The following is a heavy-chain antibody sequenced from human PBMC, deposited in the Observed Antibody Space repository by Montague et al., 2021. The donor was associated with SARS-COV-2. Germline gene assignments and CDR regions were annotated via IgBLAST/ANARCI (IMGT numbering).Heavy chain of an antibody. CDR3: VTPGKTAVAGQFDY. J-gene: IGHJ4*02. D-gene: IGHD6-19*01. CDR2: IHEGDTT. V-gene: IGHV4-39*07. Sequence: SETLSLTCTVSGGSIRSTTFYWGWIPQSPGKGLEWIGYIHEGDTTYYNPSLKSRVAISLDTPNYQFSLKITSLIVADTAIYYCVTPGKTAVAGQFDYWGPGILVTVSS. CDR1: GGSIRSTTFY.